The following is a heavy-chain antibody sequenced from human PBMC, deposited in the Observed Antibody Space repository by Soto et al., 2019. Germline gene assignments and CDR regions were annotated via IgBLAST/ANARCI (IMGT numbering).Heavy chain of an antibody. J-gene: IGHJ5*02. CDR3: VWSGTNWLGP. D-gene: IGHD3-3*01. Sequence: SQTLSLTCAISGDSVSSNSAAWNWIRQSPSRGLEWLGRTFYRSKWYNDYAESVKSRITINPDTSKNQFSLQLNSVTPEDTGFYYCVWSGTNWLGPWGQGTLVTVSS. V-gene: IGHV6-1*01. CDR1: GDSVSSNSAA. CDR2: TFYRSKWYN.